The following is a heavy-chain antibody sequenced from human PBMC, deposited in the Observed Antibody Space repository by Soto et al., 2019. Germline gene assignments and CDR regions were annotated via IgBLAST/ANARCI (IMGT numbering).Heavy chain of an antibody. V-gene: IGHV4-31*03. CDR3: ARVEEYDYVWGSYRLNWFDP. Sequence: SETLSLTCTVSGGSISSGGYYWSWIRQHPGKGLEWIGYIYYSGSTYYNPSLKSRVTISVGTFKNQFSLKLSSVTAAGTAVYYCARVEEYDYVWGSYRLNWFDPWGQGTLVTVSS. D-gene: IGHD3-16*02. CDR2: IYYSGST. CDR1: GGSISSGGYY. J-gene: IGHJ5*02.